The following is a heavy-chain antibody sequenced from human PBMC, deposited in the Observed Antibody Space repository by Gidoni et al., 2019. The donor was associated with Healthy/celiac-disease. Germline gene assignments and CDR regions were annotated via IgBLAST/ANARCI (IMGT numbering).Heavy chain of an antibody. V-gene: IGHV4-59*08. J-gene: IGHJ5*02. Sequence: QVQLQESGPGLVKPSETLYITCTGSGGAISSYYWSWIRQPPGKGLEWIGYIYYSGSTHYNPSLKSRVTISVDTSKTQFSLKLSSVTAADTAVYYCARQGGYYGFNNWFDPWGQGTLVTVSS. CDR1: GGAISSYY. CDR2: IYYSGST. D-gene: IGHD3-10*01. CDR3: ARQGGYYGFNNWFDP.